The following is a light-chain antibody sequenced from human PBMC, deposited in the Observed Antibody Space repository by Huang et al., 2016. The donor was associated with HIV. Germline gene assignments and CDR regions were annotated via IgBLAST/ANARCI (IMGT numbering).Light chain of an antibody. CDR1: QNLNTF. CDR3: QQRSKSLT. V-gene: IGKV3-11*01. Sequence: EIVLTQSPATLSLSPGETATLSCRATQNLNTFLAWYQQRPGLAPRLLVDNASSRAAGTPVRFSGSWSGTDFNLTISSLKPEDFGIYYCQQRSKSLTFGGGTTVEIK. J-gene: IGKJ4*01. CDR2: NAS.